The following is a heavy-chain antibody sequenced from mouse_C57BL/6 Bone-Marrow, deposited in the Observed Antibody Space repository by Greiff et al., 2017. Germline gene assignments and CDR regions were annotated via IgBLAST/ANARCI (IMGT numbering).Heavy chain of an antibody. Sequence: VQLQQPGPELVKPGASVKLSCKASGYTFTSYDINWVKQRPGQGLEWIGWIYPRDGSTKYNEKFKGKDTLTVDTSSSAAYMELHSLTSEDSAFYVCAIYYGSSYLDFDVWGTGTTVTVSS. CDR2: IYPRDGST. CDR1: GYTFTSYD. V-gene: IGHV1-85*01. D-gene: IGHD1-1*01. CDR3: AIYYGSSYLDFDV. J-gene: IGHJ1*03.